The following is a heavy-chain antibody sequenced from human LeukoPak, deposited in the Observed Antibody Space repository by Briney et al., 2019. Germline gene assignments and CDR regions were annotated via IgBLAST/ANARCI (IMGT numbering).Heavy chain of an antibody. CDR1: GFTFTNYA. V-gene: IGHV3-23*01. CDR2: ITGSDGSS. D-gene: IGHD3-9*01. CDR3: AKWGDYDILTGYYVPDY. Sequence: GGSLRLSCVASGFTFTNYAMSWVRQAPGKGQEWVSAITGSDGSSYYADSVKGRFTIPRDNSKNTLYLQVNSLRAEDTAVYYCAKWGDYDILTGYYVPDYWGQGTLVTVSS. J-gene: IGHJ4*02.